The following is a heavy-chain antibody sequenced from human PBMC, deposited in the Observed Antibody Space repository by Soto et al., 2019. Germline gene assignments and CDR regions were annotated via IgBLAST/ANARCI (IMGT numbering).Heavy chain of an antibody. V-gene: IGHV1-69*13. J-gene: IGHJ6*02. D-gene: IGHD2-15*01. CDR3: ARARSSNCSGGSCYLEDYYYYGMDV. Sequence: GASVKVSCKASGGTFSSYAISWVRQAPGQGLEWMGEIIPIFGTANYAQKFQGRVTITADESTSTAYMELSSLRSEDTAVYYCARARSSNCSGGSCYLEDYYYYGMDVWGQGTTVTVSS. CDR2: IIPIFGTA. CDR1: GGTFSSYA.